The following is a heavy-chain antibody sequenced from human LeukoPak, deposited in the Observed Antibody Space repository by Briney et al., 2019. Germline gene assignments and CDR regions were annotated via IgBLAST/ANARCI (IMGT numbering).Heavy chain of an antibody. CDR3: ARGSYSSRWPEGH. D-gene: IGHD6-13*01. V-gene: IGHV1-8*01. Sequence: GASVKVSCKASGYTFTSYDINWVRQATGQGLEWMGWMNPNSGNTGYAQKFQGRVTMTRNTSISTAYMELSSLRSEDTAVYFCARGSYSSRWPEGHWGQGTLVTVSS. J-gene: IGHJ4*02. CDR2: MNPNSGNT. CDR1: GYTFTSYD.